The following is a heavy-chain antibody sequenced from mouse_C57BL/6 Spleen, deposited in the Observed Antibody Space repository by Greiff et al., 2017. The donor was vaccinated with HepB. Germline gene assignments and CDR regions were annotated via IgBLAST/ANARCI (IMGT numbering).Heavy chain of an antibody. J-gene: IGHJ1*03. Sequence: QVQLQQSGPELVKPGASVKISCKASGYAFSSSWMNWVKQRPGKGLEWIGRIYPGDGDTNYNGKFKGKATLTADKSSSTAYMQLSSLTSEDSAVYFCARSWSYHDYEGWYFDVWGTGTTVTVSS. CDR1: GYAFSSSW. V-gene: IGHV1-82*01. CDR3: ARSWSYHDYEGWYFDV. CDR2: IYPGDGDT. D-gene: IGHD2-4*01.